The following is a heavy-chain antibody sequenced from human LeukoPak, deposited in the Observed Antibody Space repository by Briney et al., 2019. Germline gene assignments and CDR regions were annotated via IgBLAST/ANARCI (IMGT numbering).Heavy chain of an antibody. J-gene: IGHJ3*02. CDR3: ARDPTYCGGDCYSEAVAFDI. CDR1: GFTFSSCA. D-gene: IGHD2-21*02. Sequence: GGSLRLSCAASGFTFSSCAMHWVRQAPGKGLEYVSAISSNGGSTYYANSVKGRFTISRDNSKNTLYLQMGSLRAEDMAVYYCARDPTYCGGDCYSEAVAFDIWGQGTMVTVSS. V-gene: IGHV3-64*01. CDR2: ISSNGGST.